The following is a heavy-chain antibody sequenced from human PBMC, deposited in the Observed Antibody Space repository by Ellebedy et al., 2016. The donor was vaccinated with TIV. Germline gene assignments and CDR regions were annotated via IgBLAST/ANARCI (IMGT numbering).Heavy chain of an antibody. CDR3: ARDGWETGASKTFDY. V-gene: IGHV1-3*01. CDR1: RFTFTSYA. J-gene: IGHJ4*02. Sequence: AASVKVSCKTSRFTFTSYAMHWVRQAPGQRPEWMGWVDGDNVNTKYSQNLQGRVTITRDTSASTVYMELSSLKSEDTAVYYCARDGWETGASKTFDYWGQGTLVTVSS. CDR2: VDGDNVNT. D-gene: IGHD2-8*02.